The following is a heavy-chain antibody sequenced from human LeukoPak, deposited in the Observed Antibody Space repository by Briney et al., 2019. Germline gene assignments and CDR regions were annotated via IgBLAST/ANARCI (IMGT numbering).Heavy chain of an antibody. CDR1: GGSMSPYH. CDR2: IYY. D-gene: IGHD6-19*01. V-gene: IGHV4-59*08. CDR3: SGRFDY. J-gene: IGHJ4*02. Sequence: SETLSLTCTVSGGSMSPYHSGWIRQPPGKGLEWTGYIYYNPSLNSRVTISVDTSKNQFSLRLSSVTAADTAIYSVSGRFDYWGQGTLVTVSS.